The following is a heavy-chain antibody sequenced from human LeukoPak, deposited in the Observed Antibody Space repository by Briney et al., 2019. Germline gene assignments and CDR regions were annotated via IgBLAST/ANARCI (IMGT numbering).Heavy chain of an antibody. CDR1: GYIFTDYY. Sequence: ASVKVSCTTSGYIFTDYYMHWVRQAPGQGLEWMGWINPNSGGTNYALKFQGRVTMTRDTSISTAYMELSRLRSDDTAVYYCARGLYYDILTGPEYFQHWGQGTLVTVSS. J-gene: IGHJ1*01. D-gene: IGHD3-9*01. CDR2: INPNSGGT. V-gene: IGHV1-2*02. CDR3: ARGLYYDILTGPEYFQH.